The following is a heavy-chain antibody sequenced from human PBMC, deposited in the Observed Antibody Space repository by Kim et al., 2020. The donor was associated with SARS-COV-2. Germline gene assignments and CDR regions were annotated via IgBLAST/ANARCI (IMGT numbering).Heavy chain of an antibody. J-gene: IGHJ3*02. CDR1: GGSISSYY. D-gene: IGHD6-13*01. Sequence: SETLSLTCTVSGGSISSYYWSWIRQPPGKGLEWIGYIYYSGSTNYNPSLKSRVTISVDTSKNQFSLKLSSVTAADTAVYYCAREGYSSSWWAFDIWSQGT. V-gene: IGHV4-59*01. CDR3: AREGYSSSWWAFDI. CDR2: IYYSGST.